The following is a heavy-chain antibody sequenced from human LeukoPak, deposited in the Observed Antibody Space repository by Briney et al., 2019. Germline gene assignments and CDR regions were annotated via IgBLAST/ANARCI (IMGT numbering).Heavy chain of an antibody. V-gene: IGHV4-39*07. CDR1: GGSISLSYYY. Sequence: PSETLSLTCSVSGGSISLSYYYWGWIRQPPGKALEWIGSVYYSGTTSYNPSLKSRVTISVDMSKNHFSLRLSSVTAADTAMYYCARGTLYSGWSYYFDYWGQGSQVTVSS. D-gene: IGHD6-19*01. J-gene: IGHJ4*02. CDR3: ARGTLYSGWSYYFDY. CDR2: VYYSGTT.